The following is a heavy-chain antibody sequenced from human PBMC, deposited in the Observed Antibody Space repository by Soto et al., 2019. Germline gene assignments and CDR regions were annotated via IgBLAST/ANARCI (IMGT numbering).Heavy chain of an antibody. CDR3: TTDHGLDYGGPT. V-gene: IGHV3-15*01. D-gene: IGHD4-17*01. J-gene: IGHJ4*02. CDR2: IKSKTDGGTT. Sequence: GGSLRLSCAASGFTFSNAWMSWVRQAPGKGLEWVGRIKSKTDGGTTDYAAPVKGRLTISRDDSKNTLYLQMNSLKTEDTAVYYCTTDHGLDYGGPTWGQGTLVTVSS. CDR1: GFTFSNAW.